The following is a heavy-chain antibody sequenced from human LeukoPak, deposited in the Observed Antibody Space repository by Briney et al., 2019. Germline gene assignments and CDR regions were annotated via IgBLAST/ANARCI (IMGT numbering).Heavy chain of an antibody. J-gene: IGHJ4*02. D-gene: IGHD2-15*01. Sequence: PSETLSLTCTVSGGSIRGYYWSWIRQPPGRGLEWIGYISDSGSTNYNSTLKSRVTISVDTSKNQFSLKLSSVTAADTAVYYCARGYCGGGTCYRTFFDQWGQGTLVTVSS. CDR1: GGSIRGYY. CDR3: ARGYCGGGTCYRTFFDQ. V-gene: IGHV4-59*01. CDR2: ISDSGST.